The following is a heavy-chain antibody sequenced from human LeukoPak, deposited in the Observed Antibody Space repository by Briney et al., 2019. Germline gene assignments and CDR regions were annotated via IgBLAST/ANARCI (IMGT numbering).Heavy chain of an antibody. CDR1: GFTFSSYA. D-gene: IGHD2-21*02. Sequence: PGGSLRLSCAASGFTFSSYAMHWVRQAPGKGLEWVAVISYVGSNKYYADSVKGRFTISRDNSKNTLYLQMNSLRAEDTAVYYCAKVSYCGGDCYFAEYFQHWGQGTLVTVSS. CDR3: AKVSYCGGDCYFAEYFQH. V-gene: IGHV3-30*04. J-gene: IGHJ1*01. CDR2: ISYVGSNK.